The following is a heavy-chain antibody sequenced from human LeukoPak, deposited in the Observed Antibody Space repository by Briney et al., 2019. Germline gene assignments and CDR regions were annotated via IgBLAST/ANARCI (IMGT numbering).Heavy chain of an antibody. V-gene: IGHV4-59*01. Sequence: SETLSLTCTVSGGSINNYYLSWLRQPPGKGLEWIGYIHYSGSTNYNCSLKSRVTISVDTSKSQFSLKLSSVTAADTAVYYCARGAGWYEYWGQGTLVTVSS. CDR2: IHYSGST. CDR3: ARGAGWYEY. J-gene: IGHJ4*02. D-gene: IGHD6-19*01. CDR1: GGSINNYY.